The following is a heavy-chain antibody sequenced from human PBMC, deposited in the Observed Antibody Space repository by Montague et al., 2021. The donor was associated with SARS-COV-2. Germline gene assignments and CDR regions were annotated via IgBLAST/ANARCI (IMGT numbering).Heavy chain of an antibody. V-gene: IGHV4-59*11. CDR2: FDHAGTK. CDR1: GGSIRSHL. D-gene: IGHD3-10*01. J-gene: IGHJ4*02. CDR3: ARSGGGPMD. Sequence: SETLSLTCTVSGGSIRSHLWSWIRQSPGKGLEWIGYFDHAGTKKYNPSLKTRVTISGDTSKNQFSLRLTSVTTADTAIYYCARSGGGPMDWGQGTPVTVSS.